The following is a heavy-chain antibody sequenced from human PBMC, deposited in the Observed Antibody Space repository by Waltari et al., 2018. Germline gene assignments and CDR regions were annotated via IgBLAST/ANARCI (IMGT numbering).Heavy chain of an antibody. D-gene: IGHD3-16*02. V-gene: IGHV4-4*07. CDR1: GGSISSYY. J-gene: IGHJ4*02. CDR2: IYTSGST. Sequence: QVQLQESGPGLVKPSETLSLTCTVSGGSISSYYWSWIRQPAGKGLEWIGRIYTSGSTNYNPSLKSRVIMSVDTSKNQFSLKLSSVTAADTAVYYRARDMITFGGVIVRSYWGQGTLVTVSS. CDR3: ARDMITFGGVIVRSY.